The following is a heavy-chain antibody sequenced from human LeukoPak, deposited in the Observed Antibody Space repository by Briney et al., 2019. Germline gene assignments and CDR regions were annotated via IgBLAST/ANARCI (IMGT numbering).Heavy chain of an antibody. CDR3: ATMTTSYYYYCGMDV. CDR2: FDPEDGET. CDR1: GYTLTELS. J-gene: IGHJ6*02. Sequence: ASVKVSCKVSGYTLTELSMHWVRQAPGKGLEWMGGFDPEDGETIYAQKFQGRVTMTEDTPTDTAYMELSSLRSEDTAVYYCATMTTSYYYYCGMDVWGQGTTVTVSS. V-gene: IGHV1-24*01. D-gene: IGHD4-17*01.